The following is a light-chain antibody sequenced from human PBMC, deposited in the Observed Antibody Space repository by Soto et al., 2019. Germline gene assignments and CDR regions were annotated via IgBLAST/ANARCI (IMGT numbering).Light chain of an antibody. Sequence: DIQMTQSPSSVSASVGDRVTITCRASLAISTWLAWYQQKPGKAPNLLVHAASTLHSGVPSRFSGSGSGTDFTLTISSLQPEDFATYFCQQANSFPITFGQGTRLEIK. J-gene: IGKJ5*01. V-gene: IGKV1D-12*01. CDR2: AAS. CDR3: QQANSFPIT. CDR1: LAISTW.